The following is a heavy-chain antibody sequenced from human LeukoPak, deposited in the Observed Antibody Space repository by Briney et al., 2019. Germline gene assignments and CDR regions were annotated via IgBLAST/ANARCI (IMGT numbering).Heavy chain of an antibody. D-gene: IGHD1-7*01. CDR1: GFSFSNYG. J-gene: IGHJ5*02. Sequence: GGSLRLSCAASGFSFSNYGMHWVRQAPGKGLEWVAVISSDGSIDYYTDSVRGRLTVSRDNSKNTLYLQMNSLRVEDTAVYYCTREGLGTTFSAWFDPWGQGTLVFVSS. CDR2: ISSDGSID. CDR3: TREGLGTTFSAWFDP. V-gene: IGHV3-30*03.